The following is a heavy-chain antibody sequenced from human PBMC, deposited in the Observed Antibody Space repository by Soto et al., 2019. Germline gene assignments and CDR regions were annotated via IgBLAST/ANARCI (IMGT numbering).Heavy chain of an antibody. J-gene: IGHJ4*02. CDR3: ARGDILTGYYSQPDTAMVPPDY. Sequence: PSETLSLTCTDSGGSISSSSYYWGWIRQPPGKGLEWIGSIYYSGSTYYNPSLKSRVTISVDTSKNQFSLKLSSVTAADTAVYYCARGDILTGYYSQPDTAMVPPDYWGQGTLVTVSS. CDR2: IYYSGST. D-gene: IGHD3-9*01. V-gene: IGHV4-39*01. CDR1: GGSISSSSYY.